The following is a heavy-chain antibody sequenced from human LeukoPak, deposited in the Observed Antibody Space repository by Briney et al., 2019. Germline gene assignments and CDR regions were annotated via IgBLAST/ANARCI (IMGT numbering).Heavy chain of an antibody. CDR2: IPNDGGNK. D-gene: IGHD6-19*01. V-gene: IGHV3-30*04. Sequence: PGRSLRLSCAASGFTLSSYHMHWVRQAPGKGLEWVALIPNDGGNKQYADSVEDRFTISRDNSKNALYLQMNSLRAEDAAVYYCAREGYSSGRAAAFDYWGQGTLVTVSS. CDR3: AREGYSSGRAAAFDY. CDR1: GFTLSSYH. J-gene: IGHJ4*02.